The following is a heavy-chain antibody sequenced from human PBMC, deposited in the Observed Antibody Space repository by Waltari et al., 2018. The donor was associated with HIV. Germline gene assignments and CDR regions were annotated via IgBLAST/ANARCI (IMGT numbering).Heavy chain of an antibody. CDR3: AREKSTGSASFAAFEI. CDR2: MSDGGTKK. D-gene: IGHD6-19*01. Sequence: LMQSGGGVVQPGKSLTLSCATSGFSLSAFGLHGVRQSPGKGLEWVAAMSDGGTKKYYADFVKGRCTVSGDDSRSTLYLQINNVRVDESAIYYCAREKSTGSASFAAFEIWGQGAMVNVSS. J-gene: IGHJ3*02. V-gene: IGHV3-33*01. CDR1: GFSLSAFG.